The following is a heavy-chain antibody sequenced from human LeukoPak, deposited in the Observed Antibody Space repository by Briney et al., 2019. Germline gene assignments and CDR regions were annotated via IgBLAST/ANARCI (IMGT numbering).Heavy chain of an antibody. Sequence: SETLSLTCTVSGGSISSYYWSWIRQPPGKGLECIGYIYYSGSTNYNPSLKSRVTISVDTSKNQFSLKLGSVTAADTAVYYCARHGYYYDSSGYTSLVFDYWGQGTLVTVSS. V-gene: IGHV4-59*08. CDR1: GGSISSYY. CDR3: ARHGYYYDSSGYTSLVFDY. J-gene: IGHJ4*02. CDR2: IYYSGST. D-gene: IGHD3-22*01.